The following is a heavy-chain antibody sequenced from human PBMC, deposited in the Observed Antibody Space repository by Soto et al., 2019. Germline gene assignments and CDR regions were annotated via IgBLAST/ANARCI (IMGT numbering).Heavy chain of an antibody. CDR2: INPSGGST. J-gene: IGHJ6*02. V-gene: IGHV1-46*01. CDR3: AREIHIVLVPAAMPYYYYGMDV. D-gene: IGHD2-2*01. Sequence: ASVKVSCKASGYTFTSYYMHWVRQAPGQGLEWMGIINPSGGSTSYAQKFQGRVTMTRDTSTSTVYMELSSLRSEDTAVYYCAREIHIVLVPAAMPYYYYGMDVWGQGTTVTVSS. CDR1: GYTFTSYY.